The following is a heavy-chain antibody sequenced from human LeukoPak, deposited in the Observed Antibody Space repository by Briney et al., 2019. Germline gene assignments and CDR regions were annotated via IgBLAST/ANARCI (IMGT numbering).Heavy chain of an antibody. V-gene: IGHV1-2*02. Sequence: ASVKVSCKASGYTFTGYYMHWMRQAPGQGLEWMGWINPNSGDTNYAQKFQGRVTMTRDTSITTAYMELSGLRPDDTAVYYCARDPSLDSSWYRRLDYWGQGTLVTVSS. D-gene: IGHD6-13*01. J-gene: IGHJ4*02. CDR1: GYTFTGYY. CDR2: INPNSGDT. CDR3: ARDPSLDSSWYRRLDY.